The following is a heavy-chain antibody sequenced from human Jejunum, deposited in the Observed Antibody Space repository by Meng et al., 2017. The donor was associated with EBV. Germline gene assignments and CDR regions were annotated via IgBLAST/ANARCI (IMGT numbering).Heavy chain of an antibody. CDR3: ARAYYYGSGNYAWFGP. J-gene: IGHJ5*02. V-gene: IGHV4-59*07. Sequence: QVQLQDSGPGLVKPSAPLSLPCTVSGASITDYNWSWIRLSPGEGLEWIGYISSGGFTNPNPSLKSRVAMSADTSKNQISLKLTSVTTADTAFYYCARAYYYGSGNYAWFGPWGPGTLVTVSS. CDR2: ISSGGFT. D-gene: IGHD3-10*01. CDR1: GASITDYN.